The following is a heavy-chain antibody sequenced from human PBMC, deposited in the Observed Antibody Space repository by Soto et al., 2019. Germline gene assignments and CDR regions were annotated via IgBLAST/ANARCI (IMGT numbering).Heavy chain of an antibody. CDR2: RWYDGNKK. CDR3: ARCLHSLFDY. D-gene: IGHD2-21*01. J-gene: IGHJ4*02. V-gene: IGHV3-33*01. Sequence: QVQLVESGGGVVQPGWSLRLSCAASGFTFSNYGMHWVRQAPGRGLEWVAVRWYDGNKKYYADSVKGRFTISRDNSNNKLYVQMPSLRAEDTAVYYCARCLHSLFDYWGQGTLVTVSS. CDR1: GFTFSNYG.